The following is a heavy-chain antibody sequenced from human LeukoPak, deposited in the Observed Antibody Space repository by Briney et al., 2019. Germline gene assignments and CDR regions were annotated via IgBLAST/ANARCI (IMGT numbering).Heavy chain of an antibody. J-gene: IGHJ6*03. Sequence: PSETLSLTCAVCGGSFSGYYWGWIRQPPGKGLEWIGEINHSESTNYNPSLKSRVTISVDTSKNQFSLKLSSVTAADTAAYYCARGLPVTTHYYYYYYMDVWGKGTTVTVSS. CDR2: INHSEST. D-gene: IGHD4-17*01. CDR3: ARGLPVTTHYYYYYYMDV. V-gene: IGHV4-34*01. CDR1: GGSFSGYY.